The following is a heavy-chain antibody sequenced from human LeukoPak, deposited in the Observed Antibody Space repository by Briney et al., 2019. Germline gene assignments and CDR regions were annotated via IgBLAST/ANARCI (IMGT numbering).Heavy chain of an antibody. CDR1: GYTFTSYA. D-gene: IGHD3-10*01. V-gene: IGHV7-4-1*02. CDR3: ARDSMGFGVSYYYGMDV. J-gene: IGHJ6*02. CDR2: IKTNTGNP. Sequence: ASVKVSCKASGYTFTSYAMNWVRQAPGQGLEWMGWIKTNTGNPTYAQGFTGRFVFSLDTSVSTAYLQISSLKAEDTAVYYCARDSMGFGVSYYYGMDVWGQGTMVTVSS.